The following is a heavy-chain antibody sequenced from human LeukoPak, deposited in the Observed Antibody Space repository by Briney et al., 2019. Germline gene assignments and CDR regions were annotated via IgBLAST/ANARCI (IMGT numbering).Heavy chain of an antibody. V-gene: IGHV3-30*03. Sequence: GRSLRLSCAASGFNFKNYGMHWVRQAPGKGLEWVAMILYDGSNKYHADSVKGRFTISRDNSKNTLYLQMNSLRAEDTALYYCAREDGSGGVYYFDYWGQGTLVTVSS. CDR3: AREDGSGGVYYFDY. J-gene: IGHJ4*02. CDR2: ILYDGSNK. CDR1: GFNFKNYG. D-gene: IGHD3-10*01.